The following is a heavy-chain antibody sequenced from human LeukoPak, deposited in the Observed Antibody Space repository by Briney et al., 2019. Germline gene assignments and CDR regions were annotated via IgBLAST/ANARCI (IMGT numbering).Heavy chain of an antibody. J-gene: IGHJ5*02. CDR1: GFTFSSYG. CDR3: ARGRRYCSSTSCYLWFDP. V-gene: IGHV3-33*01. D-gene: IGHD2-2*01. CDR2: IWYDGSNK. Sequence: PGGSLRLSCAASGFTFSSYGMHWVRQAPGKGLEWVAVIWYDGSNKYYADSVKGRFTISRDNSKNTLYLQMNSLRAEDTAVYYCARGRRYCSSTSCYLWFDPWGQGTLVTVSS.